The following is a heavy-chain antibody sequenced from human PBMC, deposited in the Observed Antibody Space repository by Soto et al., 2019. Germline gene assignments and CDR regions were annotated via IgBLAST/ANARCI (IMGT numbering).Heavy chain of an antibody. J-gene: IGHJ4*02. D-gene: IGHD6-25*01. CDR3: ARVIAASGTSYYFDY. CDR1: GGPISPDGYS. V-gene: IGHV4-31*03. CDR2: IYYSGST. Sequence: PSETLSLTCTVSGGPISPDGYSWSGIRQHPGKGLEWIGYIYYSGSTYYNLSLKSRVTISVDTSKNQFSLKLSSVTAADTAVYYCARVIAASGTSYYFDYWGQGTVVTVSS.